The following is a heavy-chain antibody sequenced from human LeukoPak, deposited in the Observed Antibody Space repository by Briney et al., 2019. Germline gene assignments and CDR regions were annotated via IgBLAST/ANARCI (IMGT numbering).Heavy chain of an antibody. Sequence: SETLSLTCIVSGGSISSGGYYWSWIRQHPGKGLEWIGYIYYSGSTYYNPSLKSRVTISVDTSKNQFSLKLSSVTAADTAVYYCARAPRMGATTRDYWGQGTLVTVSS. J-gene: IGHJ4*02. V-gene: IGHV4-31*03. D-gene: IGHD1-26*01. CDR3: ARAPRMGATTRDY. CDR1: GGSISSGGYY. CDR2: IYYSGST.